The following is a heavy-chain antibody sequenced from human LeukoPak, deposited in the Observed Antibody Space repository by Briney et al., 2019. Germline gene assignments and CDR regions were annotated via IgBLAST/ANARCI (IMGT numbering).Heavy chain of an antibody. Sequence: GGSLRLSCAASGFTFSSYAMSWVRQAPGKGLEWVSAISGSGGSTYYADSVKGHFTISRDNSKKTLYLQMNSLRAEDTAVYYCAKDRLELRPTHFDYWGQGTLVTVSS. CDR1: GFTFSSYA. CDR2: ISGSGGST. V-gene: IGHV3-23*01. CDR3: AKDRLELRPTHFDY. D-gene: IGHD1-7*01. J-gene: IGHJ4*02.